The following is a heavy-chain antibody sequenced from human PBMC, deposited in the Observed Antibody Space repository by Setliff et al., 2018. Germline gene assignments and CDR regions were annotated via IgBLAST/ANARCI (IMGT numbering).Heavy chain of an antibody. Sequence: EGSLRLSCAASGFTFRDYSMVWVRQVPGKGLEWVAGVIQVGAGVYADSMKGRSTISRDNSKNTFFLQVNYVRADDTATYYCAKDRVNDGFWDFDSWGQGIVVTVSS. V-gene: IGHV3-23*01. J-gene: IGHJ4*02. D-gene: IGHD1-26*01. CDR1: GFTFRDYS. CDR2: VIQVGAG. CDR3: AKDRVNDGFWDFDS.